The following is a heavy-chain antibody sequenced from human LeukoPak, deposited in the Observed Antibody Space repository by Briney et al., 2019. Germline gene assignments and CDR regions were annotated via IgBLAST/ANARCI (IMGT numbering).Heavy chain of an antibody. CDR1: GYSISSGYY. V-gene: IGHV4-38-2*02. D-gene: IGHD2-15*01. CDR2: IYHSGST. J-gene: IGHJ5*02. Sequence: SETLSLTCTVSGYSISSGYYWGWIRQPPGKGLEWIGSIYHSGSTYYNPSLKSRVTISVDTSKNQFSLKLSSVTAADTAVYYCARESPIVVVVAATPESWFDPWGQGTLVTVSS. CDR3: ARESPIVVVVAATPESWFDP.